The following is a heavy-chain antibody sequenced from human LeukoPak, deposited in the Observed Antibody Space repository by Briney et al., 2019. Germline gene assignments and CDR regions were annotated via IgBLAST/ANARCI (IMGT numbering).Heavy chain of an antibody. D-gene: IGHD3-16*01. J-gene: IGHJ4*02. CDR3: ARDFYYDAALHFDY. CDR1: GFTFSSYA. V-gene: IGHV3-30-3*01. Sequence: PGGSLRLSCAASGFTFSSYAMHWVRQAPGKGLEWVAVISYDGSNKYYADSVKGRFTISRDNSKNTLYLQMNSLRAEDTAVYYCARDFYYDAALHFDYWGQGTLVTVSS. CDR2: ISYDGSNK.